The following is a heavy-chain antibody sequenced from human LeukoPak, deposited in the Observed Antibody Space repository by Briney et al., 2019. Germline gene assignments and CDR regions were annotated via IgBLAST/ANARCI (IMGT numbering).Heavy chain of an antibody. V-gene: IGHV4-39*01. CDR2: IYYSGRT. CDR1: GGSISSSTYY. CDR3: ADARDEYRSFGY. D-gene: IGHD4-11*01. Sequence: SETLSLTCTVSGGSISSSTYYWGWIRQPPGKGLEWVGNIYYSGRTYYNPSLRSRVTISVDTSKNQFSLKLNSVTAADTAVYYCADARDEYRSFGYWGQGTLVAVSS. J-gene: IGHJ4*02.